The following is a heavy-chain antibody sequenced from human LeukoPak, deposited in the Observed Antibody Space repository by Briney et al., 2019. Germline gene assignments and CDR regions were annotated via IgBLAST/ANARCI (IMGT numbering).Heavy chain of an antibody. CDR3: ARVFVDCNGDSCYPNWFDP. Sequence: ASVKVSCKASGYTFTSYDINWVRQATGQGPEWIGWINPNSGNTGYAQEFQGRVTITRDTSISTAYMELSSLRSEDTAMHYCARVFVDCNGDSCYPNWFDPWGQGTLVTVSS. CDR1: GYTFTSYD. D-gene: IGHD2-15*01. V-gene: IGHV1-8*03. J-gene: IGHJ5*02. CDR2: INPNSGNT.